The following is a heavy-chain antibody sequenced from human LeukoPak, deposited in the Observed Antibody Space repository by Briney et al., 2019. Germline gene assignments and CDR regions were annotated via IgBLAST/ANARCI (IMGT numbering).Heavy chain of an antibody. CDR2: IYHSGST. J-gene: IGHJ5*02. CDR3: ARIADQWWFDP. V-gene: IGHV4-30-2*01. D-gene: IGHD6-19*01. CDR1: GGSISSGGFS. Sequence: TLSLTCAVSGGSISSGGFSLTWIRQPPGKGLEWIGYIYHSGSTYYSPSLESRVTISVDRSKNQFSLNLSSVTAADTAVYYCARIADQWWFDPWGQGTLVTVSS.